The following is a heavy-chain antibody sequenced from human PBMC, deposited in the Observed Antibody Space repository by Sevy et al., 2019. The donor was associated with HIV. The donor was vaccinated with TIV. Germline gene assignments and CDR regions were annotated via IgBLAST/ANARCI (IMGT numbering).Heavy chain of an antibody. V-gene: IGHV3-13*01. CDR3: ARDSRLRRGMDV. CDR2: IGTAGDT. J-gene: IGHJ6*02. D-gene: IGHD4-17*01. Sequence: GGSLRLSCAASGFTFSSYDMHWVHQATGKGLEWVSAIGTAGDTYYPGSVKGRFTISRENAKNSLYLQMNSLRAGDTAVYYCARDSRLRRGMDVWGQGTTVTVSS. CDR1: GFTFSSYD.